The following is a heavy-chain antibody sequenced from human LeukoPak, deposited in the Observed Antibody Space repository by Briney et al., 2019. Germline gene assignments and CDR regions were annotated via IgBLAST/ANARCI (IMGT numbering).Heavy chain of an antibody. V-gene: IGHV3-23*01. CDR2: ISGSGGST. CDR3: AKSIGFDYVDNWINAAAFDV. J-gene: IGHJ3*01. CDR1: GFTFSSYA. Sequence: PGGSLRLSCAASGFTFSSYAMSWVRQAPGKGLEWVSAISGSGGSTYYADSVKGRFTISRDNSKNTLYLQMNSLRAEDTAVYYCAKSIGFDYVDNWINAAAFDVWGQGTMVTVSS. D-gene: IGHD1/OR15-1a*01.